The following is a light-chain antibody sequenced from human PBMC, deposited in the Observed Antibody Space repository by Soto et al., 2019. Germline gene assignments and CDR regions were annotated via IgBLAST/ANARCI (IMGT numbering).Light chain of an antibody. V-gene: IGKV1-5*01. Sequence: DIQMTQSPSTPSASVGEKDPNTCRASQTVSSWLAWYQQKPGKAPKLLIYDVSSLESGVPSRFSGSGSGTEFTLTISSLQPDDFATYYCQQYYSYSRTFGQGTKVDIK. CDR3: QQYYSYSRT. J-gene: IGKJ1*01. CDR2: DVS. CDR1: QTVSSW.